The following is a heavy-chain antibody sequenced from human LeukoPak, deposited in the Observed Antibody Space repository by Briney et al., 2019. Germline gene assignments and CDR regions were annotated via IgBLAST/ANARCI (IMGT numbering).Heavy chain of an antibody. V-gene: IGHV3-23*01. J-gene: IGHJ4*02. CDR2: ISGSGGST. Sequence: GGSLRLSCAASGFTFSSYAMSWVRQAPRKGLEWVSAISGSGGSTYYADSVRGRFTISRDNSKNTLYLQMNSLRAEDTAVYYCAKDHSSSWLYLDYWGQGTLVTVSS. CDR3: AKDHSSSWLYLDY. D-gene: IGHD6-13*01. CDR1: GFTFSSYA.